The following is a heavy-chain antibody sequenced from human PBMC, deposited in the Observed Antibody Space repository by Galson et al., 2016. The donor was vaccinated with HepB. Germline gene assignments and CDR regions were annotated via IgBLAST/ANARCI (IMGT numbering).Heavy chain of an antibody. V-gene: IGHV3-30*04. Sequence: SLRLSCAVSGLSFQNYAMHWVRQAPGKGLEWVAFTSYDGSLTYYADSVKGRFTIPRDKSKSALYLQMDSLRAEDTALYYCARDRGDGRRSRYHLNHWGQGTLVTVSS. D-gene: IGHD3-16*01. CDR2: TSYDGSLT. J-gene: IGHJ5*02. CDR3: ARDRGDGRRSRYHLNH. CDR1: GLSFQNYA.